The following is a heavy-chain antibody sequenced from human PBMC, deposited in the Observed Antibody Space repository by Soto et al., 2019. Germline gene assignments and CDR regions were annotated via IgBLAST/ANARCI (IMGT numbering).Heavy chain of an antibody. D-gene: IGHD6-19*01. CDR1: GVSISSSSYY. CDR2: IYYSGST. J-gene: IGHJ6*02. V-gene: IGHV4-39*01. CDR3: ARTGIAVAADMYYYYGMDV. Sequence: SETLSLTCTVSGVSISSSSYYWGWIRQPPGKGLEWIGSIYYSGSTYYNPSLKSRVTISVDTSKNQFSLKLSSVTAADTAVYYCARTGIAVAADMYYYYGMDVWGQGTTVTVSS.